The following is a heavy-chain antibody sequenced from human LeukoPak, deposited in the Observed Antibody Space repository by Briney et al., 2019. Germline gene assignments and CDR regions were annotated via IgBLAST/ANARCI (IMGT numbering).Heavy chain of an antibody. J-gene: IGHJ5*02. V-gene: IGHV3-48*01. D-gene: IGHD6-13*01. CDR2: ITANNTTK. Sequence: PGGSLRLSCTASVLSFSSYNMNWVRQAPGKGPEWVAYITANNTTKYYADSVKGRFTISRDNAKKSLFLQMNSQRAEDTAVYYCAAASAFSSSWRSWGQGTVVTVSS. CDR1: VLSFSSYN. CDR3: AAASAFSSSWRS.